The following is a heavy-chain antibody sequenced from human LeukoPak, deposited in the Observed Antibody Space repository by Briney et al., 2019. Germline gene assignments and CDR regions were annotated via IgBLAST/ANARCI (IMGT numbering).Heavy chain of an antibody. CDR3: ARGGRTRFWSGYRDLDY. D-gene: IGHD3-3*01. Sequence: SETLSLTCAVYGGSFSGYYWSWIRQPPGKGQEWIGEINHSGSTNYNPSLKSRVTISVDTSKNQFSLKLTSVTAADTAVYYCARGGRTRFWSGYRDLDYWGQGTLVTVSS. CDR2: INHSGST. J-gene: IGHJ4*02. V-gene: IGHV4-34*01. CDR1: GGSFSGYY.